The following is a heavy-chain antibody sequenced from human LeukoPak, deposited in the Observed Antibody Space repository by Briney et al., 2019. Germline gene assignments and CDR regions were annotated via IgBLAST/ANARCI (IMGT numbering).Heavy chain of an antibody. D-gene: IGHD2-2*01. CDR2: ISYDGSNK. CDR3: ANPSRV. Sequence: GGSLRLSCAASGFTFSSYAMNWVRQAPGKGLEWVAVISYDGSNKYYADSVKGRFTISRDNSKNTLYLQMNSLRAEDTAVYYCANPSRVWGQGTLVTVSS. J-gene: IGHJ1*01. V-gene: IGHV3-30-3*01. CDR1: GFTFSSYA.